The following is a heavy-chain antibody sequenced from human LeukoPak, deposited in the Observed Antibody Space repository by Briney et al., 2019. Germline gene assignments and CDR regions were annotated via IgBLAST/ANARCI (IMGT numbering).Heavy chain of an antibody. CDR1: GFSFSSYG. J-gene: IGHJ4*02. Sequence: GGSLRLSCAASGFSFSSYGMHWVRQAPGKGLEWVAVIWYDGSNKYYADSVKGRFTISRDNSKNTLYLQMNSPRAEDTAVYYCARDGTGSGFDYWGQGTLVTVSS. V-gene: IGHV3-33*01. CDR2: IWYDGSNK. CDR3: ARDGTGSGFDY. D-gene: IGHD1-7*01.